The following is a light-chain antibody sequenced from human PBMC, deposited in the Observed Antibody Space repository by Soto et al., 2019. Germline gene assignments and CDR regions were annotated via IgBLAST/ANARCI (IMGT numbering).Light chain of an antibody. CDR1: SSDVGAYNY. CDR3: SSYTTSSTPV. V-gene: IGLV2-14*01. Sequence: QSVLTQPASISGSPGQSITISCTGTSSDVGAYNYVSWYQQHPGKAPKLMIFEVSNRPSGVSDRFSGSKSGNTASLTISGLQAEDEADYYCSSYTTSSTPVFGIGTQLTVL. CDR2: EVS. J-gene: IGLJ6*01.